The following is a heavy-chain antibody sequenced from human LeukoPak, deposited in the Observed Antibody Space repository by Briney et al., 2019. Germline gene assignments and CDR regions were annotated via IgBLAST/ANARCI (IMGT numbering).Heavy chain of an antibody. D-gene: IGHD1-14*01. CDR1: GYTLTELS. CDR3: VTAPGRRRLYHLDF. J-gene: IGHJ4*02. CDR2: FDPENGET. V-gene: IGHV1-24*01. Sequence: ASVKVSCKVSGYTLTELSMHWVRQAPGKGLEWMGGFDPENGETIYAQKFQGRVTMTEDTSTHTAYMELSSLRSEDTAVYYCVTAPGRRRLYHLDFWGQGSLVTVSS.